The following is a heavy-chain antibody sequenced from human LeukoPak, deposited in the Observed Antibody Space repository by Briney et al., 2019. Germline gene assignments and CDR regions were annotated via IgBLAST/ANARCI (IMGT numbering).Heavy chain of an antibody. CDR1: GFTFSSYE. CDR3: ARHGLYDSRGYLEGVGY. D-gene: IGHD3-22*01. J-gene: IGHJ4*02. V-gene: IGHV3-53*01. CDR2: IYSGGST. Sequence: GGSLRLSCAASGFTFSSYEMNWVRQAPGKGLEWVSIIYSGGSTYYTDSVKGRFTISRDNSKNTLYLQMNSLRAEDTAVYYCARHGLYDSRGYLEGVGYWGQGTLVTVSS.